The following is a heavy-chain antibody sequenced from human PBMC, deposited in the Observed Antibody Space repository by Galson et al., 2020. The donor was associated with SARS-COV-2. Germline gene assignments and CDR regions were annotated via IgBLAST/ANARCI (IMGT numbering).Heavy chain of an antibody. CDR1: GGSISSGSYY. J-gene: IGHJ4*02. V-gene: IGHV4-61*02. Sequence: SETLSLTCTVSGGSISSGSYYWRWIRQPAGKGLEWIGRIYTSGSTNYNPSLKSRVTISVDTSKNQFSLKRISVTAADTAVYYCASDEAVAGTVDYWGQGTLVTGSA. CDR2: IYTSGST. CDR3: ASDEAVAGTVDY. D-gene: IGHD6-19*01.